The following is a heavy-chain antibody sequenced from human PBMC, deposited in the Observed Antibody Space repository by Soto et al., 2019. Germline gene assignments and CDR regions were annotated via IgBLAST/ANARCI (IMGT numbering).Heavy chain of an antibody. Sequence: QVQLLESGGGVVQPGRSLRLSCAASGFTFSSYGMHWVRQAPGKGLEWVAVISYDGSNKYYADSVKGRFTISRDNSKNTLYLQMNSLRAADTAVYYCAKDLGVVTWYYYGMDVWGQGTTVTVSS. CDR1: GFTFSSYG. D-gene: IGHD2-21*01. CDR2: ISYDGSNK. V-gene: IGHV3-30*18. J-gene: IGHJ6*02. CDR3: AKDLGVVTWYYYGMDV.